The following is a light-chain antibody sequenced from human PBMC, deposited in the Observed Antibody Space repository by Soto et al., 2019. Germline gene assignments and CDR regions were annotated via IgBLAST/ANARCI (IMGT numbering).Light chain of an antibody. V-gene: IGLV2-14*01. CDR2: DVT. CDR1: SSDVGAYDY. J-gene: IGLJ1*01. CDR3: SSYTSSSTPLYV. Sequence: QSALTQPASVSGSPGQSIAISCTGTSSDVGAYDYFSWYQQHPGKAPKLMIYDVTNRPSGVSNRFSGSKSGNTASLTISGLQAEDEADYYYSSYTSSSTPLYVFGTGTKLTVL.